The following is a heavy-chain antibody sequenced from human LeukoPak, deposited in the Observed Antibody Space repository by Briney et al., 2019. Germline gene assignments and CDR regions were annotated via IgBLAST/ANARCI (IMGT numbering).Heavy chain of an antibody. Sequence: GGSLRLSCAASGFTFSSYEMNWVRQAPGKGLEWVSYISSSGSTIYYADSVKGRFTISRENDKNSLYLQMNSLRAEDTAVYYYAELGITMIGGVWGKGTTVTISS. CDR1: GFTFSSYE. D-gene: IGHD3-10*02. J-gene: IGHJ6*04. V-gene: IGHV3-48*03. CDR2: ISSSGSTI. CDR3: AELGITMIGGV.